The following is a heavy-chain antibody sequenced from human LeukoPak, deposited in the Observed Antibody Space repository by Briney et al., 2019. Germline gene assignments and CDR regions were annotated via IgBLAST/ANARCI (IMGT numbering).Heavy chain of an antibody. Sequence: ASVKVSCKASGYTFTSYGISWVRQAPGQELEWMGWISAYNGNTNYAQKLQGRVTMTTDTSTSTAYMELRSLRSDDTAVYYCARGATVAGTPYFDYWGQGTLVTVSS. CDR2: ISAYNGNT. J-gene: IGHJ4*02. CDR1: GYTFTSYG. CDR3: ARGATVAGTPYFDY. V-gene: IGHV1-18*01. D-gene: IGHD6-19*01.